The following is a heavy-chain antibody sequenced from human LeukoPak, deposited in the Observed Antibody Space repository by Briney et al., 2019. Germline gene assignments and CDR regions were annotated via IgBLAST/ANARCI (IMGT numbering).Heavy chain of an antibody. J-gene: IGHJ4*02. V-gene: IGHV3-9*01. Sequence: GGSLRLSCAASGFTFDDYAMHWVRQAPGKGLEWVSGISWNSGSIGYADSVKGRFTISRDNAKNSLYLQMNSLRAEDTALYYCAKDYGSGSYYGSVNFDYWGQGTLVTVSS. CDR3: AKDYGSGSYYGSVNFDY. CDR2: ISWNSGSI. CDR1: GFTFDDYA. D-gene: IGHD3-10*01.